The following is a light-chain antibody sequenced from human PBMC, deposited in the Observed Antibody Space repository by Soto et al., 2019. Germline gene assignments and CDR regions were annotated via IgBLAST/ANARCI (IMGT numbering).Light chain of an antibody. CDR2: EVN. V-gene: IGLV2-8*01. Sequence: QSALTQPPSASGSPGQSVTISCTGTSSDLGGSIYVSWYQQHPGKAPKLMIYEVNKRPSGVPDRFSGSKSGNTASLTVSGLQAEDEADYYCSSYAGSNDSKVFGGGTKLTVL. J-gene: IGLJ2*01. CDR1: SSDLGGSIY. CDR3: SSYAGSNDSKV.